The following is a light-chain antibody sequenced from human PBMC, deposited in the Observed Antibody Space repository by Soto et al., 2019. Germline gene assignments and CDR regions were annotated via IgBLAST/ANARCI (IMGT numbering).Light chain of an antibody. V-gene: IGKV4-1*01. J-gene: IGKJ4*01. CDR1: QSVLYNSDNKNY. CDR3: QQYYTTLT. CDR2: WAS. Sequence: DIVMTQSPDSLAVSLGERATINCKSSQSVLYNSDNKNYLAWYQQKPGQPPKLLIYWASTRDSGVPDRFSGSGSGADFTLTISSLQAEEVAVYDCQQYYTTLTFGGGTKVEIK.